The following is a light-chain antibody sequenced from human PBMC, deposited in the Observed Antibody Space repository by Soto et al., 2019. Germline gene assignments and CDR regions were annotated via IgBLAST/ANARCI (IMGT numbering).Light chain of an antibody. V-gene: IGLV2-14*01. J-gene: IGLJ2*01. CDR1: STDVGGYNY. Sequence: QSALTQPASVSGSPGQSVTIACTGTSTDVGGYNYVSWYQQYPGKAPKLMIYEVSNRPSGVSSRFSGSKSGNAASLTISGLQADDEADYYCSSYTGSSTYVVFGGGTKLTVL. CDR3: SSYTGSSTYVV. CDR2: EVS.